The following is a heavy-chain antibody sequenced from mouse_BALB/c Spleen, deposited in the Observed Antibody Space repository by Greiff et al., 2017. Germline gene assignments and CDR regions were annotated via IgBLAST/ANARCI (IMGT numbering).Heavy chain of an antibody. J-gene: IGHJ4*01. CDR3: ARSPYGNYYYYAMDY. V-gene: IGHV7-3*02. D-gene: IGHD2-1*01. CDR1: GFTFTDYY. Sequence: VQLKESGGGLVQPGGSLRLSCATSGFTFTDYYMSWVRQPPGKALEWLGFIRNKANGYTTEYSASVKGRFTISRDNSQSILYLQMNTLRAEDSATYYCARSPYGNYYYYAMDYWGQGTSVTVSS. CDR2: IRNKANGYTT.